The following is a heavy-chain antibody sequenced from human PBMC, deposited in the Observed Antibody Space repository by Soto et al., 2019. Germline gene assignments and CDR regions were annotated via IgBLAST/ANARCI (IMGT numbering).Heavy chain of an antibody. CDR3: ARGGPGSYFDY. D-gene: IGHD3-10*01. CDR2: ISGSGDST. CDR1: GFTFSSYA. V-gene: IGHV3-23*01. J-gene: IGHJ4*02. Sequence: EVQLLDSGGGLVQPGGSLRLSCAASGFTFSSYAMNWVRQAPGKGLEWVSVISGSGDSTYYAYSVKGRFTISSDNSRCPLCRQVASLSTEASAVYYCARGGPGSYFDYWGQGTVVTVSS.